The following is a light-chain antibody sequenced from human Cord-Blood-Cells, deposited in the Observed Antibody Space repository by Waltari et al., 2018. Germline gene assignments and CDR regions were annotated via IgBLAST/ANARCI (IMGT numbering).Light chain of an antibody. CDR3: SSYAGSNKGV. J-gene: IGLJ3*02. CDR2: EVS. CDR1: TSDVGGYNY. Sequence: SALTQPPSAPGPPGQPVTLSCTGTTSDVGGYNYAPWYQQHPGKAPKLMIYEVSKRPSGVPDRFSGSKSGNTASLTVSGLQAEDEADYYCSSYAGSNKGVFGGGTKLTVL. V-gene: IGLV2-8*01.